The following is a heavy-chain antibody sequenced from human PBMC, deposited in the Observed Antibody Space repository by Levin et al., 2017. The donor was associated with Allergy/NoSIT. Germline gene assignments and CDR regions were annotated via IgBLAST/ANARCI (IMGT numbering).Heavy chain of an antibody. V-gene: IGHV3-33*01. D-gene: IGHD6-13*01. CDR2: IWYDGSNK. CDR1: GFTFSSYG. Sequence: LSLTCAASGFTFSSYGMHWVRQAPGKGLEWVAVIWYDGSNKYYADSVKGRFTISRDNSKNTLYLQMNSLRAEDTAVYYCARKGSSWHIDYWGQGTLVTVSS. J-gene: IGHJ4*02. CDR3: ARKGSSWHIDY.